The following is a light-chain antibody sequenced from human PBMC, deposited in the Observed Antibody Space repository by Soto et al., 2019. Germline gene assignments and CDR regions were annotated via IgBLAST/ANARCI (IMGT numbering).Light chain of an antibody. J-gene: IGLJ2*01. Sequence: QSALTQPPSASGSPGQSVTISCTGTSSDVGGYNYVSWYQQHPGKAPKLMIYEVSKRPSGVPDRFSGSKSGNTASLTVSGLQAEDEADYYCSSYAGSNNVGFGGGTKLTDL. CDR2: EVS. CDR3: SSYAGSNNVG. CDR1: SSDVGGYNY. V-gene: IGLV2-8*01.